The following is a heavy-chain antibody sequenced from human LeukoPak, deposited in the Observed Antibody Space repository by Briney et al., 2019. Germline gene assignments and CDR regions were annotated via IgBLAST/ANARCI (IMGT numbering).Heavy chain of an antibody. Sequence: GGSLRLSCAASEFSVGSNYMTWVRQAPGKGLEWVSLIYSGGSTYYADSVKGRFTISRDNSKNSLYLQMNSLRAEDTALYYCARAQVVVAATSVYFDYWGQGTLVTVSS. J-gene: IGHJ4*02. CDR2: IYSGGST. CDR1: EFSVGSNY. V-gene: IGHV3-66*01. D-gene: IGHD2-15*01. CDR3: ARAQVVVAATSVYFDY.